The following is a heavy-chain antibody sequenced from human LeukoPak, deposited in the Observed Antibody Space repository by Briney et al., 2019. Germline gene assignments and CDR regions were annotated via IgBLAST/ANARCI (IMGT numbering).Heavy chain of an antibody. D-gene: IGHD3-22*01. CDR1: GGSISSGGYS. CDR2: IYHSGST. CDR3: ARGAYDSSGDAFDI. J-gene: IGHJ3*02. Sequence: SETLSLTCAVSGGSISSGGYSWSWIRQPPGKGLEWIGYIYHSGSTYYNPSLKSRVTISVDRSKNQFSLKLSSVTAADTAVYYCARGAYDSSGDAFDIWGQGTMVTVSS. V-gene: IGHV4-30-2*01.